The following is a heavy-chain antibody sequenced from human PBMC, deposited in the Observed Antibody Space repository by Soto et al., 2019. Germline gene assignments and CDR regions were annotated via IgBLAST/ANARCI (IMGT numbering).Heavy chain of an antibody. D-gene: IGHD2-2*01. CDR1: GYTFTGYY. V-gene: IGHV1-2*02. CDR3: ARERYQVLSDGMDV. CDR2: INPETGGT. J-gene: IGHJ6*02. Sequence: QVKLVQSGADVKTPGASVRVSCKASGYTFTGYYVHWVREAPGQGLEWMGWINPETGGTSYAQKCQGRVTLSRDTSINTAYLELSRLRFDDAAVYFCARERYQVLSDGMDVWGQGTTVTVSS.